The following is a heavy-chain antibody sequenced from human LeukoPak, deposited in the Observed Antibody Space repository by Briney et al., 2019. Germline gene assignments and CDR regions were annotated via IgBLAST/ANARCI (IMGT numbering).Heavy chain of an antibody. CDR3: AKAEYYYDSSGCLDY. CDR2: ISGSGGST. Sequence: GGSLRLSCAASGFTFSSYAMSWVRQAPGKGLEWVSAISGSGGSTYYADSVKGRFTISRDNSKNTLYLQMNSLRAEDTAVYYCAKAEYYYDSSGCLDYWGQGTLVTVSS. J-gene: IGHJ4*02. D-gene: IGHD3-22*01. V-gene: IGHV3-23*01. CDR1: GFTFSSYA.